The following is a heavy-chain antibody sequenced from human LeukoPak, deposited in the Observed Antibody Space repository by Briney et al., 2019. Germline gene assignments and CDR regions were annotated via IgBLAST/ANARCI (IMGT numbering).Heavy chain of an antibody. Sequence: PGGSLRLSCQASGFTFTDYAMSWVRQAPGKGLEWVSSINNGAGGTFFADAVRGRFTISRDDSRSMVYLQMNSLSAEDTAVYYCARSGLATCHYWGRGTLVTVSS. D-gene: IGHD3-10*01. J-gene: IGHJ4*02. CDR3: ARSGLATCHY. CDR1: GFTFTDYA. CDR2: INNGAGGT. V-gene: IGHV3-23*01.